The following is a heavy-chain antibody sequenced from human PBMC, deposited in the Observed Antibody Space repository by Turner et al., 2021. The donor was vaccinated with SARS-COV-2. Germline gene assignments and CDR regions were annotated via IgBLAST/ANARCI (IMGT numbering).Heavy chain of an antibody. CDR1: GSTGSSNY. CDR2: IYSGGST. D-gene: IGHD4-4*01. J-gene: IGHJ3*02. CDR3: ARDRRVGDDYTSEFPIDAFDI. V-gene: IGHV3-66*01. Sequence: EVQLVESGGGWVQPGGSLRRSWAASGSTGSSNYMSWVRQDPGKGLEWFSVIYSGGSTHYADSVKGRFTISRDNSKNTLYLQMNSLRAEDTAVYYCARDRRVGDDYTSEFPIDAFDIWGQGTMVTVSS.